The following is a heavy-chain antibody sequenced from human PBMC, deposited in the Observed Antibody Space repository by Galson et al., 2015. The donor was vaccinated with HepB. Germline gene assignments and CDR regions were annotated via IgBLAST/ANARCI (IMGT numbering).Heavy chain of an antibody. V-gene: IGHV6-1*01. J-gene: IGHJ6*02. CDR2: TYYRSKWYN. D-gene: IGHD3-10*01. CDR3: ARDQEGSGSYYREYYYYGMDV. CDR1: GDSVSSNSAA. Sequence: CAISGDSVSSNSAAWNWIRQSPSRGLEWLGRTYYRSKWYNDYAVSVKSRITINPDTSKNQFSLQLNSVTPEDTAVYYCARDQEGSGSYYREYYYYGMDVWGQGTTVTVSS.